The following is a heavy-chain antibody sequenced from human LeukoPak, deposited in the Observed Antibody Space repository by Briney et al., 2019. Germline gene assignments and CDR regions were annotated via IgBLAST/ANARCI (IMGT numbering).Heavy chain of an antibody. CDR1: GGSFSGYY. CDR3: ARHQGYYYYYGMDV. Sequence: SETLSLTCAVYGGSFSGYYWSWIRQPPGKGLEWIGEINHSGSTNYNPSLKSRVTISVDTSKNQFSLKLSSVTAADTAVYYCARHQGYYYYYGMDVWGQGTTVTVSS. CDR2: INHSGST. J-gene: IGHJ6*02. V-gene: IGHV4-34*01.